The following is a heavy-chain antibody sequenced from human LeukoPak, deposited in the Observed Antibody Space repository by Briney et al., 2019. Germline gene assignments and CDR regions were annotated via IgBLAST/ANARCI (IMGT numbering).Heavy chain of an antibody. CDR2: ISSGSSLI. Sequence: GSLRLSCAASGFSFSTYSMNWVRQAPGKGLEWVSYISSGSSLIHYADSVKGRFTISRDNAKNSLYLQMNNLRVEDTAVYYCAPTYYYESSGHQGGQGTLVTVSA. J-gene: IGHJ4*02. D-gene: IGHD3-22*01. CDR3: APTYYYESSGHQ. V-gene: IGHV3-48*01. CDR1: GFSFSTYS.